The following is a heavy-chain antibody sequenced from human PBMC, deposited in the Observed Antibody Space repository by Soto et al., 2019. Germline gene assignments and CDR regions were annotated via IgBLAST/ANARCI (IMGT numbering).Heavy chain of an antibody. J-gene: IGHJ6*02. CDR3: ARGRRGVVVVPAATHGMDV. Sequence: ASVKVSCKASGYTFTGYYMHWVRQAPGQGLEWMGWINPNSGGTNYAQKFQGRVTMTRDTSISTAYMELSRLRSDDTAVYYCARGRRGVVVVPAATHGMDVWGQGTTVTVSS. CDR1: GYTFTGYY. CDR2: INPNSGGT. D-gene: IGHD2-2*01. V-gene: IGHV1-2*02.